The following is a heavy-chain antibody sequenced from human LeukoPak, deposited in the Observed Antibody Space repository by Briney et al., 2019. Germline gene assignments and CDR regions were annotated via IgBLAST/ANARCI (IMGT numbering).Heavy chain of an antibody. D-gene: IGHD5-24*01. V-gene: IGHV4-39*07. CDR1: GGSISSSSHY. CDR2: IYYSGST. J-gene: IGHJ4*02. Sequence: SETLSLTCTVSGGSISSSSHYWGWIRQPPGKGLEWIGSIYYSGSTYYNPSLKRRVTISVDTSKNQFSLKLSSVTAADTAVYYCARGVEMATFDYWGQGTLVTVSS. CDR3: ARGVEMATFDY.